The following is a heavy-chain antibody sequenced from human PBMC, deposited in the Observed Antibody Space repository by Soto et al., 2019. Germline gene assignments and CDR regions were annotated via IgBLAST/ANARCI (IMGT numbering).Heavy chain of an antibody. CDR3: ARAELFCVGGSCYRYFDY. D-gene: IGHD2-15*01. J-gene: IGHJ4*02. Sequence: GGSLRLSCAASGFTFSNYVMRWVRQAPGKGLEWVSSISSSNTYYADSVKGRFTISRDNSKSTLYLQMNSLRVEDTAVYFCARAELFCVGGSCYRYFDYWGQGSLVTVSS. CDR1: GFTFSNYV. CDR2: ISSSNT. V-gene: IGHV3-23*01.